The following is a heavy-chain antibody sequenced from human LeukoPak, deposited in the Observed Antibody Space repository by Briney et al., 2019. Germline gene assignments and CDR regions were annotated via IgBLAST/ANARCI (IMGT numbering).Heavy chain of an antibody. V-gene: IGHV4-59*12. D-gene: IGHD3-22*01. CDR2: IYYSGST. J-gene: IGHJ4*02. Sequence: SETLSLTCTVSGGSISSYYWSWIRQPPGKGLEWIGYIYYSGSTNYNPSLKSRVTISVDTSKNQFSLKLSSVTAADTAVYYCARDHPLYYYDSSGYYYYWGQGTLVTVSS. CDR3: ARDHPLYYYDSSGYYYY. CDR1: GGSISSYY.